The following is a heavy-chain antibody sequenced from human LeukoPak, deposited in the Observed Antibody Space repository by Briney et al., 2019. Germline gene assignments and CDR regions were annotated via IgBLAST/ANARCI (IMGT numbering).Heavy chain of an antibody. J-gene: IGHJ4*02. CDR3: ASHPLFDSSGYNYNIDY. CDR2: ICDSGIS. Sequence: PSETLSLTCTVSGGSISSYYWSWIRRPPGKGLEWIGSICDSGISYYNPSLKSRVTISVDTSKNQFSLKLSAVTAADTADYYCASHPLFDSSGYNYNIDYWGQGTLVTVSS. D-gene: IGHD3-22*01. CDR1: GGSISSYY. V-gene: IGHV4-59*08.